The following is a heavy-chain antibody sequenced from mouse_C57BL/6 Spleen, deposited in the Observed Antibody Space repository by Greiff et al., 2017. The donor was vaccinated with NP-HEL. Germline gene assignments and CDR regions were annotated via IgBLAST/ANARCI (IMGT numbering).Heavy chain of an antibody. V-gene: IGHV5-17*01. CDR3: ARPHDGYLDY. CDR1: GFTFSDYG. D-gene: IGHD2-3*01. J-gene: IGHJ2*01. Sequence: DVQLVESGGGLVKPGGSLKLSCAASGFTFSDYGMHWVRQAPEKGLEWVAYISSGSSTIYYADTVKGRFTISRDNAKNTLFLQMTSLRSEDTAMYYCARPHDGYLDYWGQGTTLTVSS. CDR2: ISSGSSTI.